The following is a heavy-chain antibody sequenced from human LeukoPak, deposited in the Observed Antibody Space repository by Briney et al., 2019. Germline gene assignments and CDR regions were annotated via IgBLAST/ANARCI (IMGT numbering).Heavy chain of an antibody. J-gene: IGHJ6*02. CDR1: GFTFSSYA. V-gene: IGHV3-30-3*01. Sequence: GGSLRLSCAASGFTFSSYAMHWVRQAPGKGLEWVAVISYDGSNKYYADSVKGRFTISRDNSKNTLYLQMNSLRAEDTAVYYCARDPHYFSYYGMDVWGQGTTVTVS. CDR2: ISYDGSNK. CDR3: ARDPHYFSYYGMDV. D-gene: IGHD2/OR15-2a*01.